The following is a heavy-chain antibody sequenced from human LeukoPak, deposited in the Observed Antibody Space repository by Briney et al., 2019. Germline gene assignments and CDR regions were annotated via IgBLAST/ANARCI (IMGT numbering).Heavy chain of an antibody. Sequence: GGSLRLSCAASGFTFSSYSMSWVRQAPGKGLEWVSAISGSGGSTYYADSVKGRFTISRDNSKNTLYLQMNSLRAEDTAVYYCAKLVAAYRAWAYWGQGTLVTVSS. CDR1: GFTFSSYS. V-gene: IGHV3-23*01. D-gene: IGHD2-15*01. CDR3: AKLVAAYRAWAY. J-gene: IGHJ4*02. CDR2: ISGSGGST.